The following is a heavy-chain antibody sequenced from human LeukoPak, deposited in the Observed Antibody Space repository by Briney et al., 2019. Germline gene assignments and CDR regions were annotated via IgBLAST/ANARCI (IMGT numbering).Heavy chain of an antibody. CDR1: GGSFRRDC. CDR2: INHSGST. Sequence: SETLSLNCAVYGGSFRRDCWSGIRQPPGKGLEWIGEINHSGSTNYNPSLKSRVTISVDTSKNQLSLKLTSVTAADTAVYYCARGSYYDGGGYCLILYPFYLWGAGPPVTVSS. V-gene: IGHV4-34*01. J-gene: IGHJ1*01. CDR3: ARGSYYDGGGYCLILYPFYL. D-gene: IGHD3-22*01.